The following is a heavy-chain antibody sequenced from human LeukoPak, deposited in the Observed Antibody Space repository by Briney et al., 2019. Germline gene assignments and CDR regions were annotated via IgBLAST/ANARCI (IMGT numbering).Heavy chain of an antibody. CDR2: IYYTGST. CDR1: GGSISTYY. CDR3: ARGRGDSRGTSFDY. J-gene: IGHJ4*02. Sequence: PSETLSLTCTVSGGSISTYYWSWIRQPPGKGPEWIGYIYYTGSTTYNPSLRSRVAISIDTSKNQFSLRLNSVTAADTAVYYCARGRGDSRGTSFDYWGQGTLVTVSS. V-gene: IGHV4-59*01. D-gene: IGHD3-22*01.